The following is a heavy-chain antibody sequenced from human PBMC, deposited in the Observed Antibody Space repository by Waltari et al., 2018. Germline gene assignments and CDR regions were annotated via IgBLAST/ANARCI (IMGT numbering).Heavy chain of an antibody. V-gene: IGHV4-39*01. CDR2: VYYSEST. CDR1: DDSISSGDYY. D-gene: IGHD6-13*01. J-gene: IGHJ4*02. Sequence: QLQLQESGPGLLKPSGTLSLTCTVSDDSISSGDYYWGWIRQSPGKGPEWIGSVYYSESTSNNTSLKRRVTISVDTSKKQFSLKLRSVTAADTAVYYCARSLHIFRAAAGMFDYWGQGTLVTVSS. CDR3: ARSLHIFRAAAGMFDY.